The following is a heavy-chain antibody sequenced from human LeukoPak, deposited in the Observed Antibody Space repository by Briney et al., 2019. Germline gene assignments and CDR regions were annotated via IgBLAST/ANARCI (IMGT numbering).Heavy chain of an antibody. D-gene: IGHD3-9*01. CDR3: ARAYDILTGYYTFGY. CDR2: IWYDGSNK. CDR1: GFTFSSFA. J-gene: IGHJ4*02. Sequence: GRSLRLSCAASGFTFSSFAMHWVRQAPGKGLEWVAVIWYDGSNKYYADSVKGRFTISRDNSKNTLYLQMNSLRAEDTAVCYCARAYDILTGYYTFGYWGQGTLVTVSS. V-gene: IGHV3-33*08.